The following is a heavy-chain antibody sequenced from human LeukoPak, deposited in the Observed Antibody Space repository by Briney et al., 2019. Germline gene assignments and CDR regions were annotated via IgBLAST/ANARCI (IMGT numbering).Heavy chain of an antibody. D-gene: IGHD3-9*01. CDR3: VRGLGTGSY. Sequence: GGSLRLSCAASGFTFSSYWMSWVRQAPGKGLEWVANIKQDGSQKYYVDSVKGRFTISRDNAKNSLYLQMNSLRVEDTAVYYCVRGLGTGSYWGQGTLVTVSP. V-gene: IGHV3-7*03. CDR1: GFTFSSYW. J-gene: IGHJ4*02. CDR2: IKQDGSQK.